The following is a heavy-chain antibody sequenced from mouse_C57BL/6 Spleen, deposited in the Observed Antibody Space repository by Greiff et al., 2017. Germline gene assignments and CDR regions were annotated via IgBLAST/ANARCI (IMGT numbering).Heavy chain of an antibody. J-gene: IGHJ4*01. Sequence: EVQLQQSGPELVKPGASVKISCKASGYTFTDYYMNWVKQSHGKSLEWIGDINPNNGGTSYNQKFKGKATLTVDKSSSTAYMELRSLTSEDSAVYYCARRGVLLRYHYYAMDYWGQGTSVTVSS. D-gene: IGHD1-1*01. V-gene: IGHV1-26*01. CDR1: GYTFTDYY. CDR3: ARRGVLLRYHYYAMDY. CDR2: INPNNGGT.